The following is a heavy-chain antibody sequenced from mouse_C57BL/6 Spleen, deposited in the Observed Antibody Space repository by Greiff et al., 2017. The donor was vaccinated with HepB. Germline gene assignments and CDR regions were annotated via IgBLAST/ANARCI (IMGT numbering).Heavy chain of an antibody. CDR3: ARDRTTVWYFDV. J-gene: IGHJ1*03. CDR2: ISDGGSYT. V-gene: IGHV5-4*01. D-gene: IGHD1-1*01. Sequence: EVQGVESGGGLVKPGGSLKLSCAASGFTFSSYAMSWVRQTPEKRLEWVATISDGGSYTYYPDNVKGRFTISRDNAKNNLYLQMSHLKSEDTAMYYCARDRTTVWYFDVWGTGTTVTVSS. CDR1: GFTFSSYA.